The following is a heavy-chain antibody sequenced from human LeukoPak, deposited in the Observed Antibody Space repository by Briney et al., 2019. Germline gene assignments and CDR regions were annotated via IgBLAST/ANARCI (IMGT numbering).Heavy chain of an antibody. CDR3: ARQPIYCGGDCYNAFDI. V-gene: IGHV5-51*01. CDR1: GYSFTSYW. Sequence: GESLKISCKGSGYSFTSYWIGWVRQMPGKGLEWMGIIYPGDSDTRYSPSFQGQVTISADKSISTAYLQWSSLKASDTAMYYCARQPIYCGGDCYNAFDIWGQGTMVTVSS. D-gene: IGHD2-21*02. CDR2: IYPGDSDT. J-gene: IGHJ3*02.